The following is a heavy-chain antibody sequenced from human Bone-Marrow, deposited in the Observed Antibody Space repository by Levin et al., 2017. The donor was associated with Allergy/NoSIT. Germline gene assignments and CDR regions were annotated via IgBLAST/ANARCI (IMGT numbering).Heavy chain of an antibody. V-gene: IGHV5-51*01. J-gene: IGHJ6*02. Sequence: GESLKISCKGSGYKFSDYWIGWVRQMPGKGLECMGIIYPGDSDSRYPPSFQGQVSFSVDKSVSTPYMQGSSLKASDSGMYYCARFRGEPCAGSGCYMGDYYALDVWGQGTTVTVSS. CDR3: ARFRGEPCAGSGCYMGDYYALDV. CDR1: GYKFSDYW. CDR2: IYPGDSDS. D-gene: IGHD3-9*01.